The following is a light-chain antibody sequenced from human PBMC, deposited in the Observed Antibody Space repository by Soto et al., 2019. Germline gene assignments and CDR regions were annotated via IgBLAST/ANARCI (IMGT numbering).Light chain of an antibody. J-gene: IGLJ3*02. CDR1: RSNIGSNP. CDR3: AAWDDSLNGVV. CDR2: GDN. Sequence: QSVLTQPPSASGTPGQRVTISCSGTRSNIGSNPVNWYQQLPRTAPKLLIYGDNQWPSGVPDRFSGSKSGTSASLAISGLQSEDEADYYCAAWDDSLNGVVFGGGTKVTVL. V-gene: IGLV1-44*01.